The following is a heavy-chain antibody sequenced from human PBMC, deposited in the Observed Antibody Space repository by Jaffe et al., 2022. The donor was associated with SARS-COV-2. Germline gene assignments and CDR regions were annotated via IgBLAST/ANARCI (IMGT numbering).Heavy chain of an antibody. CDR3: ARGGYDILTGYYMLYYYYGMDV. D-gene: IGHD3-9*01. CDR1: GGSISSGSYY. CDR2: IYTSGST. V-gene: IGHV4-61*02. J-gene: IGHJ6*02. Sequence: QVQLQESGPGLVKPSQTLSLTCTVSGGSISSGSYYWSWIRQPAGKGLEWIGRIYTSGSTNYNPSLKSRVTISVDTSKNQFSLKLSSVTAADTAVYYCARGGYDILTGYYMLYYYYGMDVWGQGTTVTVSS.